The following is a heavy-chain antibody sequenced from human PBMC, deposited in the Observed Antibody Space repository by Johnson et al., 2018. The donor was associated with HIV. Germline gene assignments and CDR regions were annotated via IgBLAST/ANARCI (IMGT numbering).Heavy chain of an antibody. CDR3: ARAYNYPI. CDR2: ISFDGRNE. J-gene: IGHJ3*02. CDR1: GFTFSNYA. D-gene: IGHD1-1*01. V-gene: IGHV3-30*04. Sequence: QMLLVESGGGLAQPGRSLRLSCAASGFTFSNYAMHWVRQVPGKGLEWVAIISFDGRNEYYADSVKGRFTNSRDNFKNTLFLQMNSLRVEDTAVSYCARAYNYPIWGQGTMLTVSS.